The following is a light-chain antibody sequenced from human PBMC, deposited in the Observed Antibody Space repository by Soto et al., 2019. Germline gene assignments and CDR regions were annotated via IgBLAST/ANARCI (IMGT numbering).Light chain of an antibody. V-gene: IGKV1-5*03. J-gene: IGKJ3*01. CDR1: RDVRIY. Sequence: DIQMTQSPSTVSASVGARVTITCRARRDVRIYLAWYQHKPGKAPKLLMYQTSTLETGVPSRFSGSGSETEFTLAISGLQPDDFATDVCQQYYIYPPAFGPGTKVEI. CDR3: QQYYIYPPA. CDR2: QTS.